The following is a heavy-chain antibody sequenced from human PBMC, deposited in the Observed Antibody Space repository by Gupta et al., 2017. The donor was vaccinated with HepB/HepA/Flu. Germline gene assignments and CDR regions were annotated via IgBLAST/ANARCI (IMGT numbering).Heavy chain of an antibody. V-gene: IGHV1-46*01. Sequence: QVQPMQSGAEVRKPGASVKLSCKASGSTFTNYYFHWLRQAPGQGPEWMGIITPRGGTTNYAQKFQGRLTLTRDTSASTLYLELSSLRSEDTALYYCARGMFQQWRDLLVDQWGQGTLVTVSS. CDR1: GSTFTNYY. CDR2: ITPRGGTT. CDR3: ARGMFQQWRDLLVDQ. J-gene: IGHJ4*02. D-gene: IGHD6-19*01.